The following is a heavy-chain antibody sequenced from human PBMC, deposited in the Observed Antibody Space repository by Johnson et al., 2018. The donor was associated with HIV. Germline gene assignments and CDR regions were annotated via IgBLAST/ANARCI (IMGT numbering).Heavy chain of an antibody. J-gene: IGHJ3*02. CDR2: INWNGGSV. V-gene: IGHV3-20*04. Sequence: VQLVESGGGLVKPGGSLRLSCAASGFIFDDYGMRWVRQPPGKGLEWVSGINWNGGSVGYADSVKGRFIISRDNANNSLNLQMNSLRAEDTAVYYCAKDPNRWEQLAYAFDIWGQGTMVTVSA. CDR3: AKDPNRWEQLAYAFDI. CDR1: GFIFDDYG. D-gene: IGHD6-6*01.